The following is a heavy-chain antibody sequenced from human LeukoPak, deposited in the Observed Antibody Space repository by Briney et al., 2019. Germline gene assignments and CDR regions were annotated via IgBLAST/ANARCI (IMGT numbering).Heavy chain of an antibody. CDR1: GFSLRTSGVG. Sequence: SGPTLVNPTPALTLTCTFSGFSLRTSGVGVGWIRQPPGKALEWLALIYWDDDKRYSPSLKSRLTITKDTPKNQVVLTMTNIDPADPATYYCAHTGRYVDYWGQGTLVTVSS. V-gene: IGHV2-5*02. J-gene: IGHJ4*02. D-gene: IGHD3-10*01. CDR2: IYWDDDK. CDR3: AHTGRYVDY.